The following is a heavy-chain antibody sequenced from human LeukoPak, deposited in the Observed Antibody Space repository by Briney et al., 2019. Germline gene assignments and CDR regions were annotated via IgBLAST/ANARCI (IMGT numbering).Heavy chain of an antibody. J-gene: IGHJ3*02. D-gene: IGHD2-2*01. CDR1: GYTFTGYY. Sequence: ASVKVSRKASGYTFTGYYMHWVRQAPGQGLEWMGWINPNSGGTNYAQKFQGRVTMTRDTSISTAYMELSRLRSDDTAVYYCARGKRRYCSSTSCPPNGAFDIWGQGTMVTVSS. CDR3: ARGKRRYCSSTSCPPNGAFDI. CDR2: INPNSGGT. V-gene: IGHV1-2*02.